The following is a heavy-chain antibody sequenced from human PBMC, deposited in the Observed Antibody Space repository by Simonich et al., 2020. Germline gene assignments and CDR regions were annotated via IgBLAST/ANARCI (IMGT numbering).Heavy chain of an antibody. Sequence: QLQLQESGPGLVKPSETLSLTCTVSGGSISSSSYYWGWIRQPPGKGLEWIGSIYYSGGTYYNPTLKSRVTISGDTSKNQFSLKLSSVTAADTAVYYCARHAGFAFDIWGQGTMVTVSS. J-gene: IGHJ3*02. CDR3: ARHAGFAFDI. CDR2: IYYSGGT. CDR1: GGSISSSSYY. D-gene: IGHD6-13*01. V-gene: IGHV4-39*01.